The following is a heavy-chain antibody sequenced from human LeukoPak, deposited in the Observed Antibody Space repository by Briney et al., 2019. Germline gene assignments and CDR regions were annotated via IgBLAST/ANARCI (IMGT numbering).Heavy chain of an antibody. CDR2: ISGSGGST. V-gene: IGHV3-23*01. CDR3: AKSRYCSSTSCYRGWFDP. Sequence: PGGSLRLSCAASGFTFSSYAMSWVRQAPGKGLEWLSAISGSGGSTYYADSVKGRFTISRDNSKNTLYLQMNSLRAEDTAVYYCAKSRYCSSTSCYRGWFDPWGQGTLVTVSS. J-gene: IGHJ5*02. D-gene: IGHD2-2*01. CDR1: GFTFSSYA.